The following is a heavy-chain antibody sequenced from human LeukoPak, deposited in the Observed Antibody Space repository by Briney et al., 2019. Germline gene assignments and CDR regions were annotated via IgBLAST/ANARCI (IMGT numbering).Heavy chain of an antibody. CDR1: GFTFSSYS. Sequence: GGSLRLSCAASGFTFSSYSMNWVRQAPGKGLEWVSSISSSSSYIYYADSVKGRFTISRDNAKNSLYLQTNSLRAEDTAVYYCARVYCSGGSCLWAFDYWGQGTLVTVSS. CDR2: ISSSSSYI. J-gene: IGHJ4*02. D-gene: IGHD2-15*01. CDR3: ARVYCSGGSCLWAFDY. V-gene: IGHV3-21*01.